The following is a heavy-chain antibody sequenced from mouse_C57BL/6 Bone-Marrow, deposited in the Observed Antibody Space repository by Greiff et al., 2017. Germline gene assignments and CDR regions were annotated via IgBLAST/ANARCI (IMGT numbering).Heavy chain of an antibody. CDR2: IRSKSSNYAT. Sequence: EVMLVESGGGLVQPKGSLKLSCAASGFTFNTYAMHWVRQASGKGLEWVARIRSKSSNYATYYADSVKDRFTISRDDSQSMLYLQMNNLKTEDTAMYYCVRDREGDSSGLFAYWGQGTLVTVSA. V-gene: IGHV10-3*01. J-gene: IGHJ3*01. CDR3: VRDREGDSSGLFAY. D-gene: IGHD3-2*02. CDR1: GFTFNTYA.